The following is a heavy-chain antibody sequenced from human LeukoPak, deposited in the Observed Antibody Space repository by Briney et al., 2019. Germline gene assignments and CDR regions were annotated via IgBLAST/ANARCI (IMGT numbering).Heavy chain of an antibody. CDR1: GFTFSSYS. Sequence: PGGSLRLSCAASGFTFSSYSMNWVRQAPGKGLEWVSSISSSSSYIYYADSVKGRFTISRDNAKNSLYLQMNSLRAEDTALYYCARTFHDYGDYEDYWGQGTLVTVSS. CDR2: ISSSSSYI. CDR3: ARTFHDYGDYEDY. D-gene: IGHD4-17*01. J-gene: IGHJ4*02. V-gene: IGHV3-21*04.